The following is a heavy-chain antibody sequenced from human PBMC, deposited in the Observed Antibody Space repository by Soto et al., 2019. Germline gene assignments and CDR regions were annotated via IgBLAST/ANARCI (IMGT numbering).Heavy chain of an antibody. CDR2: IYYNGST. Sequence: PSETLSLTCTVSGGSVSSGSYYWSWIRQPPGKGLEWIGYIYYNGSTNYNPSLKSRVTISVDTSKNQFSLKLSSVTAADTAVYYCARELRFLEWFPGSYFDYWGQGTLVTVSS. D-gene: IGHD3-3*01. CDR3: ARELRFLEWFPGSYFDY. V-gene: IGHV4-61*01. J-gene: IGHJ4*02. CDR1: GGSVSSGSYY.